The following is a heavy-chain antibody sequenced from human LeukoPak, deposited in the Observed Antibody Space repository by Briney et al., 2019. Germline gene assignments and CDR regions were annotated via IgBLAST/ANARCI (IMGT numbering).Heavy chain of an antibody. V-gene: IGHV3-30*18. D-gene: IGHD1-26*01. CDR1: GFTFSSYG. Sequence: PGRSLRLSCAASGFTFSSYGMHWVRQAPGKGLEWVAVISYDGSNKYYADSVKGRFTISRDNSKNTLYLQMNSLRAEDTAIYYCAKDPLLRGATYDYWGQGTLVTVSS. J-gene: IGHJ4*02. CDR2: ISYDGSNK. CDR3: AKDPLLRGATYDY.